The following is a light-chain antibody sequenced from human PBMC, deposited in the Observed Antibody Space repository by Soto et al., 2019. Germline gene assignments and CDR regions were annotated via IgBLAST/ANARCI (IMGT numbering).Light chain of an antibody. CDR2: LNSDGSH. J-gene: IGLJ2*01. CDR3: QTWGTGISVV. CDR1: SGHSSYA. V-gene: IGLV4-69*01. Sequence: QLVLTQSPSASASLGASVKLTCTLSSGHSSYAIAWHQQQPETGPRYLMKLNSDGSHNKADGIPDRFSGSSSGAEGYLTISSLQSADEADDYCQTWGTGISVVFGGGTKLTVL.